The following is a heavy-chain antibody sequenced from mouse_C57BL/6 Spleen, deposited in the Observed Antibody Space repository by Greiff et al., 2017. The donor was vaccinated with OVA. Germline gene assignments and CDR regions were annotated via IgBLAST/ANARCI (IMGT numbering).Heavy chain of an antibody. CDR2: ISDGGSYT. J-gene: IGHJ3*01. D-gene: IGHD2-12*01. Sequence: EVQLVESGGGLVKPGGSLKLSCAASGFTFSSYAMPWVRQTPEQRLEWVATISDGGSYTYYPDNVKGRFTLSRDNAKNNLYLQMSHLTSEDTAMDYCARERSCYNNPWFAYWGQGTLVTVSA. V-gene: IGHV5-4*01. CDR3: ARERSCYNNPWFAY. CDR1: GFTFSSYA.